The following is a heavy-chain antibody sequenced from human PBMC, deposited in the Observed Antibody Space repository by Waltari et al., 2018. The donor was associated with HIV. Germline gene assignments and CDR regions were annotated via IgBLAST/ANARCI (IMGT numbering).Heavy chain of an antibody. V-gene: IGHV4-4*08. CDR1: GDSINSFY. Sequence: QVRLQESGPKVVKSSRTLTLVCGVSGDSINSFYWTWVRQSPGRTLEWIGNVYYNRNVNYNPSLESRVTISIDTCKSQVVLRLTSMTGVDAATYFCVRDVHDGFDVWGQGIPVIVSS. J-gene: IGHJ6*02. CDR3: VRDVHDGFDV. CDR2: VYYNRNV.